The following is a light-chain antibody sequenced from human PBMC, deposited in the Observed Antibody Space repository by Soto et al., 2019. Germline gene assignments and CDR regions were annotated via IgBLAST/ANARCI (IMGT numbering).Light chain of an antibody. J-gene: IGKJ2*01. Sequence: EIVLTQSPATLSLSPGERATLSCRASQSVGSYLAWYQHKPGQAPRLLIYGASNRATDIPARFSGRGSGTDFSLTISSLVSRDASVYYCQQRDRGPRTFGQGTKLEIK. V-gene: IGKV3-11*01. CDR1: QSVGSY. CDR3: QQRDRGPRT. CDR2: GAS.